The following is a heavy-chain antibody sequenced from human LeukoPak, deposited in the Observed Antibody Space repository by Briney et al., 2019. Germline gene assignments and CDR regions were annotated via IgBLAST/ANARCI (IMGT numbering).Heavy chain of an antibody. V-gene: IGHV3-21*01. J-gene: IGHJ4*02. CDR1: GFTFSSYS. CDR3: ARDRRPFLV. CDR2: VSSSSNDM. Sequence: GGSLRLSCTASGFTFSSYSMNWVRQAPGKGLEWVSSVSSSSNDMYYADSVKGRSTISRDNAKNSLYLQMNSLRAEDTAVYYCARDRRPFLVWGQGTLVTVSS. D-gene: IGHD3-3*01.